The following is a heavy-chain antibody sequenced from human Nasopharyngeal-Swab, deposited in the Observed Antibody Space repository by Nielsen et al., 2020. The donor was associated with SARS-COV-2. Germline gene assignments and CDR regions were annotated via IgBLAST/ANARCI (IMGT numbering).Heavy chain of an antibody. V-gene: IGHV3-9*01. CDR2: ISWNSGSI. J-gene: IGHJ3*02. CDR3: ARLRWELLPDAFDI. CDR1: GFTFDDYA. Sequence: SLKISCAASGFTFDDYAMHWVRQAPGKGLEWVSGISWNSGSIGYADSVKGRFTISRDNSKNTLYLQMNSLRAEDTAVYYCARLRWELLPDAFDIWGQGTMVTVSS. D-gene: IGHD1-26*01.